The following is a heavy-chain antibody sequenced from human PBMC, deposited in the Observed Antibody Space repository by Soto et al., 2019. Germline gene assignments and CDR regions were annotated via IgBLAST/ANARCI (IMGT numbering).Heavy chain of an antibody. CDR1: GFTFIKNG. Sequence: PGGSLILSCAASGFTFIKNGMHWVRQAPGKGLEWVAVIWYDGSQKFYGDAVSGRFTISRDDSKNTVFLQMDSLRVDDMGIYYCVKDACGGDCGDPGGFDYWGPGTLVTVSS. D-gene: IGHD2-21*02. J-gene: IGHJ4*02. V-gene: IGHV3-33*06. CDR3: VKDACGGDCGDPGGFDY. CDR2: IWYDGSQK.